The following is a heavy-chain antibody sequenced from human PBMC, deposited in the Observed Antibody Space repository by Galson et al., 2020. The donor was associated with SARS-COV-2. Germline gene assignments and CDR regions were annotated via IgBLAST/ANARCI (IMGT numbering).Heavy chain of an antibody. CDR1: GGSISSSY. V-gene: IGHV4-59*01. CDR2: IYYTGST. CDR3: ARTASVSSGYYILDYYYYHMDV. J-gene: IGHJ6*03. D-gene: IGHD5-12*01. Sequence: SETLSITCTVSGGSISSSYWSWIRQPPGTGLEWLGYIYYTGSTNYNPSLRTRVTISLDTSKNQFSLNLSSVTAADTAVYYCARTASVSSGYYILDYYYYHMDVWGNGTTVTVSS.